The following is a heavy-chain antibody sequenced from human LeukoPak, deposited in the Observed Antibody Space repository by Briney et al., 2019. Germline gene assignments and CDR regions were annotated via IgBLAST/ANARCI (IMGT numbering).Heavy chain of an antibody. CDR2: IYHSGTT. CDR3: ARRENVYYYFDY. V-gene: IGHV4-28*01. Sequence: SDTLSLTCAVSGYSITSSSWWGWIRQPPGKGLEWIGYIYHSGTTYYNPSLQSRVTMSVDTSKNQFSLKLSSVTAVDTAVYYCARRENVYYYFDYWGQGTLVTVSS. D-gene: IGHD3-10*01. J-gene: IGHJ4*02. CDR1: GYSITSSSW.